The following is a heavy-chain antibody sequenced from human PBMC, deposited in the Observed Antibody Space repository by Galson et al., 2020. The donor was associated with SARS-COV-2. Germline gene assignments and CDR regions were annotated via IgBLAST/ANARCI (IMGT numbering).Heavy chain of an antibody. J-gene: IGHJ4*02. CDR1: GFTFRSYR. Sequence: GGSLRLSCVASGFTFRSYRMSWVRQDPGKGLEWVANINQDGSEKHYADAVTGRFTISRDNAKNSLYLQMNTLRAEDTAVYYCARAWGGSGTYLFEFWGQGTLVTVSS. V-gene: IGHV3-7*03. CDR3: ARAWGGSGTYLFEF. D-gene: IGHD3-10*01. CDR2: INQDGSEK.